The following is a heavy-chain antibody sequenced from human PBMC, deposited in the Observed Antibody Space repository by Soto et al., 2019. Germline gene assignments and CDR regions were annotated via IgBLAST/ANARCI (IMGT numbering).Heavy chain of an antibody. CDR3: ARTQSLAYDSSGYYSTLLAFDI. Sequence: GASVKVSCKASGYTFTIYYMHWVRQAPGQGLEWMGIINPSGGSTSYAQKFQGRVTMTRDTSTSTVYMELSSLRSEDTAVYYCARTQSLAYDSSGYYSTLLAFDIWGQGTMVTVSS. V-gene: IGHV1-46*01. J-gene: IGHJ3*02. D-gene: IGHD3-22*01. CDR2: INPSGGST. CDR1: GYTFTIYY.